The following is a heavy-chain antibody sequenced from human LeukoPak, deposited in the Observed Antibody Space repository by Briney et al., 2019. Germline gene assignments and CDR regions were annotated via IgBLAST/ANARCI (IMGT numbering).Heavy chain of an antibody. J-gene: IGHJ4*02. CDR3: AKDLGYAFDY. D-gene: IGHD2-2*01. CDR2: TSGNGVKT. Sequence: GGSLRLSCAAPGFTFSSYAMSWVRQAPGKGLEWVSATSGNGVKTFYADSVKGRFTISRDNSKNTLFLQMNSLRAEDTAIYYCAKDLGYAFDYWGQGTLVTVSS. V-gene: IGHV3-23*01. CDR1: GFTFSSYA.